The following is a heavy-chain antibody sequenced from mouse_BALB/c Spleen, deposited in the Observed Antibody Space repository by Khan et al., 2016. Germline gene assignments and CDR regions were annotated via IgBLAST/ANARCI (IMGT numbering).Heavy chain of an antibody. D-gene: IGHD2-3*01. CDR2: INPSSDYT. CDR3: AREGWLLGYFDY. J-gene: IGHJ2*01. CDR1: GYTFTTYT. V-gene: IGHV1-4*01. Sequence: QVQLKQSGAELARPGASVKMSCKASGYTFTTYTMFWVKQRPGQGLEWIGYINPSSDYTDYNQKFTDKATLTADKSSSTAYMQLNSLTSEDSAVYYCAREGWLLGYFDYWGQGTTLTVSS.